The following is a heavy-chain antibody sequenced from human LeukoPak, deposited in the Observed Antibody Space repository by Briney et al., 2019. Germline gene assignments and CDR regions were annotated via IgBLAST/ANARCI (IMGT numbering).Heavy chain of an antibody. CDR1: GFTFRSYA. D-gene: IGHD1-26*01. Sequence: PGGSLRLSCAASGFTFRSYAMQWVRQAPGKGLEWVSSIRGNGGDPYYADSVKGRFTISRDNSKNTLYLQMNSLTAEDTAVYYCTKDGGSYRYFDCWGQGTLASVSS. V-gene: IGHV3-23*01. CDR2: IRGNGGDP. CDR3: TKDGGSYRYFDC. J-gene: IGHJ4*02.